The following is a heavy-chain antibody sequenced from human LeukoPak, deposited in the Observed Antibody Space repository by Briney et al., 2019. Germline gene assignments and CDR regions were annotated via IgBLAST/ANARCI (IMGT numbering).Heavy chain of an antibody. V-gene: IGHV4-39*02. CDR2: IDYSGST. J-gene: IGHJ6*03. CDR3: AKDSAFYYIDV. Sequence: SETLSLTCTVSGGSISSSSYYWGWIRQPPGEGLEWIGSIDYSGSTYYNPSLKSRVTISVDTSKNQFSLKLSSVTAADTAVYYCAKDSAFYYIDVWGKGTTVIISS. CDR1: GGSISSSSYY. D-gene: IGHD3-10*01.